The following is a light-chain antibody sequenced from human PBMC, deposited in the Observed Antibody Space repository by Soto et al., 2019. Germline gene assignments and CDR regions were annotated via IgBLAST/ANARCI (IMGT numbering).Light chain of an antibody. V-gene: IGKV3-20*01. CDR1: QSIRSSY. CDR3: QQYGTSPLT. Sequence: EIVLTQSPGTLSLSPGERATLSCRASQSIRSSYLAWYQQKPGQAPRLLIYGASSRATGTPDRFSGSGSGTDFTLTISRLEPEDFAVYYCQQYGTSPLTFGGGTKVEIK. J-gene: IGKJ4*01. CDR2: GAS.